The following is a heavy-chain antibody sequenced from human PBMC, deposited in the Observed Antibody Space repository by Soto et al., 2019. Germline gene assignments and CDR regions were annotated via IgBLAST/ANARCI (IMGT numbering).Heavy chain of an antibody. CDR3: VRDVSSDSLFGY. V-gene: IGHV4-4*02. CDR2: IYHSGDT. J-gene: IGHJ4*02. Sequence: QVQLQESGPGLVRPSGTLSLTCAVSGGSISSSNWWSWVRQPPGKGLEWIGDIYHSGDTNYNPSLETRVTMSIDKSKNQFSLKVNSVTAADTAVYYCVRDVSSDSLFGYWGQGALVTVSS. CDR1: GGSISSSNW. D-gene: IGHD3-22*01.